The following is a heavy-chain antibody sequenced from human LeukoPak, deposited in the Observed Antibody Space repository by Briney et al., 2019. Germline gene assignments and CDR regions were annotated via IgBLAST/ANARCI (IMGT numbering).Heavy chain of an antibody. V-gene: IGHV4-59*01. CDR2: IYYSGST. CDR1: GGSLSSYY. Sequence: SETLSLTCTVSGGSLSSYYWSWIRQPPGKGLEWIGYIYYSGSTNYNPSLTSRVTLSVDTSKNQFSLKLSSVTAADSAVYYCARVSPRHYDFWSGYPNNYFDYWGQGTLVTVSS. J-gene: IGHJ4*02. CDR3: ARVSPRHYDFWSGYPNNYFDY. D-gene: IGHD3-3*01.